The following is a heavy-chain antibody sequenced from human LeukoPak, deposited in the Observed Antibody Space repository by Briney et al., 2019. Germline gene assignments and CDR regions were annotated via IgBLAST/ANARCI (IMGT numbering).Heavy chain of an antibody. CDR3: ARGVDGYSFDY. Sequence: SETLSLTCTVSGGSISDYYWSWIRQPPGKGLEWIGFIFYSGSTNYNPSLKSRLTISLATSKNQFSLRLTSVAAADTAVYYCARGVDGYSFDYWGRGTLVTVSS. CDR1: GGSISDYY. CDR2: IFYSGST. V-gene: IGHV4-59*01. J-gene: IGHJ4*02. D-gene: IGHD5-24*01.